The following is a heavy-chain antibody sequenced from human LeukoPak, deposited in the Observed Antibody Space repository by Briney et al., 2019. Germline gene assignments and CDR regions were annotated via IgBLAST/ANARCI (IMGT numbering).Heavy chain of an antibody. CDR2: ISSSGSTI. J-gene: IGHJ6*02. D-gene: IGHD6-13*01. CDR3: ARALIKYSSSWYGSMDV. CDR1: GGSISSYY. Sequence: LSLTCTVSGGSISSYYMSWIRQAPGKGLEWVSYISSSGSTIYYADSVKGRFTISRDNAKNSLYLQMNSLRAEDTAVYYCARALIKYSSSWYGSMDVWGQGTTVTVSS. V-gene: IGHV3-11*01.